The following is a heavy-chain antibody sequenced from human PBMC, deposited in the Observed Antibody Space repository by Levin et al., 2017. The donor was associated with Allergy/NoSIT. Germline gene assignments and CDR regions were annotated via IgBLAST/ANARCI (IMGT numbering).Heavy chain of an antibody. CDR1: GFTFSDYW. CDR2: IKHDGSEK. CDR3: ARDPNGGMDY. J-gene: IGHJ4*02. V-gene: IGHV3-7*01. Sequence: PGESLKISCAASGFTFSDYWMAWVRQAPGKGLEWVANIKHDGSEKYYLDSVKGRFTLSRDNAKNSLSLQMNNLRAEDTAVYYCARDPNGGMDYWGQGTLVTVSS. D-gene: IGHD4-23*01.